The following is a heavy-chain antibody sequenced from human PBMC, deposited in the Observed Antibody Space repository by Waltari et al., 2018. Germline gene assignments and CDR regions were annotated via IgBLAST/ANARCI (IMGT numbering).Heavy chain of an antibody. Sequence: QLPLQESGPGLVKPSETLSLTCTVSGGSISSSSYYWGWIRQPPGKGLEWIGRIYYSGSTYYNPSLKSRVTISVETSKNQFSLTLSSGTAAVTAVYYCACIAWGLLRPYYYYMDVWGKGTTVTVSS. CDR2: IYYSGST. V-gene: IGHV4-39*01. J-gene: IGHJ6*03. CDR1: GGSISSSSYY. CDR3: ACIAWGLLRPYYYYMDV. D-gene: IGHD1-26*01.